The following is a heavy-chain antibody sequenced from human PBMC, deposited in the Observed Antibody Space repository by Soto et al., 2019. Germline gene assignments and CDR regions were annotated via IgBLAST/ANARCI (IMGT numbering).Heavy chain of an antibody. CDR2: ISIGTSTI. V-gene: IGHV3-48*02. Sequence: GGSLRLSCAASGFTFSSYSMNWVRQAPGKGLEWVSYISIGTSTIYYADSVKGRFTISRDDAKNSLYLQMNSLRDEDTAVYYCARDNGMAGSFDPWGQGTLVTVSS. J-gene: IGHJ5*02. D-gene: IGHD2-8*01. CDR1: GFTFSSYS. CDR3: ARDNGMAGSFDP.